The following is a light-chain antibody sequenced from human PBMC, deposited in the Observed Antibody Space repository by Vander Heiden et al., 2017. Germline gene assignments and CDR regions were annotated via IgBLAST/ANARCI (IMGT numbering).Light chain of an antibody. J-gene: IGLJ1*01. Sequence: QAVVTQEPSLTVSPGGTVTLTCGSSTGAVTSGHYPYWFQQKHGQAPRTLIYDTSKKHSWTPARFSGSLLGGKAALTLSGAQPEDEAEYYCLLSYSGARHVFGAGTKVTVL. V-gene: IGLV7-46*01. CDR1: TGAVTSGHY. CDR3: LLSYSGARHV. CDR2: DTS.